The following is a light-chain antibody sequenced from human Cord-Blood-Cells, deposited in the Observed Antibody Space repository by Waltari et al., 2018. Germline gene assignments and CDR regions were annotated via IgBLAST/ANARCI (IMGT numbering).Light chain of an antibody. CDR3: SSYTSSSTLG. J-gene: IGLJ1*01. Sequence: QSAPTPPAPPSGSPRHSTSISSPPTRNYVGRYTHVSWYPQHPGKAPKLMIYEVSNRPSGVSNRFSGSKSGNTASLTISGLQAEDEADYYCSSYTSSSTLGFGTGTKVTVL. CDR2: EVS. CDR1: RNYVGRYTH. V-gene: IGLV2-14*01.